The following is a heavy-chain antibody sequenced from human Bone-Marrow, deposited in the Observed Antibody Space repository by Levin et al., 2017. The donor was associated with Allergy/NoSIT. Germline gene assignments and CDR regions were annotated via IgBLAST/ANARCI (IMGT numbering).Heavy chain of an antibody. J-gene: IGHJ4*02. CDR1: GFSISNHW. V-gene: IGHV3-7*01. D-gene: IGHD3-16*02. CDR3: SRDYLDY. CDR2: INHDGSQI. Sequence: GESLKISCVGSGFSISNHWMRWVRQTPGKRPEWVATINHDGSQIYLLDSVKGRFTISRDNAKNSIYLQMNYLRAEDTAIYYCSRDYLDYWGRGNLVTVSS.